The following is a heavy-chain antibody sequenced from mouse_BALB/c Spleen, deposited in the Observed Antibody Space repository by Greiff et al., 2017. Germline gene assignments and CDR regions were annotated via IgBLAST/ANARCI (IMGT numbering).Heavy chain of an antibody. J-gene: IGHJ2*01. CDR1: GYTFTDYA. D-gene: IGHD1-1*01. CDR3: ARSPAVAPDY. CDR2: ISTYYGDA. V-gene: IGHV1S137*01. Sequence: VQLQQSGAELVRPGVSVKISCKGSGYTFTDYAMHWVKQSHAKSLEWIGVISTYYGDASYNQKFKGKATMTVDKSSSTAYMELARLTSEDSAIYYCARSPAVAPDYWGQGTTLTVSS.